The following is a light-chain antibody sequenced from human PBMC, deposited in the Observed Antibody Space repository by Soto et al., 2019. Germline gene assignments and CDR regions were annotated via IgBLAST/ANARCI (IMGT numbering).Light chain of an antibody. CDR1: QSVSNNY. V-gene: IGKV3-20*01. Sequence: EIVLTQSPGTLSLSPGERATLSCRASQSVSNNYLAWYQQKPGQAPRLLIYGASSRATGIPDRFSGSGSGTDFTIAISRLEPEDFAVYYCQQYGSSPYTFGQGTKLAIK. CDR3: QQYGSSPYT. CDR2: GAS. J-gene: IGKJ2*01.